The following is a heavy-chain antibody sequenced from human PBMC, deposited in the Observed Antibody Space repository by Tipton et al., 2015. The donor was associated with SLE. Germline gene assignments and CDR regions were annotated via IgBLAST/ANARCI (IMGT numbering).Heavy chain of an antibody. CDR2: ISYSGTT. CDR1: GGFISSYGNF. Sequence: TLSLTCTVSGGFISSYGNFWTWIRQPPGKGLEWIGYISYSGTTYYNPSLRTRVTISVDTSKNQFSLHLNSVTAADMAVYYCARGFRLQGYSNYMDVWGKGTAVTVSS. V-gene: IGHV4-31*03. CDR3: ARGFRLQGYSNYMDV. D-gene: IGHD4-11*01. J-gene: IGHJ6*03.